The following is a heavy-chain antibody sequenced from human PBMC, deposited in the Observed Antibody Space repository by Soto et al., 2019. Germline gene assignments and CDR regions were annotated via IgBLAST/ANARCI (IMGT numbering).Heavy chain of an antibody. CDR1: GYSFTRYG. CDR2: ISTYNGNT. Sequence: QVPLVQSGDEVKKPGASVKVSCKASGYSFTRYGISWVRQAPGQGLEWMGWISTYNGNTNYAQKAQGRVTMATDTSTSTAYMELRSLTSDDTAVYFCAREDLVGPTTFLVYYYGMDVWGQGTTVTVSS. J-gene: IGHJ6*02. V-gene: IGHV1-18*04. CDR3: AREDLVGPTTFLVYYYGMDV. D-gene: IGHD1-26*01.